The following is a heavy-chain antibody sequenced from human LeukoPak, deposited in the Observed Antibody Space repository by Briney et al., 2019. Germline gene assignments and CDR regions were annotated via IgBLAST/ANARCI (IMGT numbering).Heavy chain of an antibody. CDR2: INQDASTK. CDR1: GFTLRNTW. J-gene: IGHJ4*02. Sequence: GGSLRLSCAASGFTLRNTWMAWVRQAPGKGVEWVANINQDASTKHYVDSVKGRFTISRDNAKNSLYLQMNSLRAEDTAVYYCARDQSGSLDYWGQGTLVTVSS. V-gene: IGHV3-7*01. D-gene: IGHD1-26*01. CDR3: ARDQSGSLDY.